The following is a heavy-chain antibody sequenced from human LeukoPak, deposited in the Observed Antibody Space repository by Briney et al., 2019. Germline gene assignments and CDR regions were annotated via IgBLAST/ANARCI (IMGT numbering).Heavy chain of an antibody. V-gene: IGHV4-61*08. CDR1: GDSISSGGYY. CDR3: ARSSRITIFGIDY. J-gene: IGHJ4*02. Sequence: SETLSLTCTVSGDSISSGGYYWSWIRQPPGKGLEWIGYIYYSGSTNYNPSLKSRVTISVDTSKNQFSLKLSSVTAADTAVYYCARSSRITIFGIDYWGQGTLVTVSS. CDR2: IYYSGST. D-gene: IGHD3-3*01.